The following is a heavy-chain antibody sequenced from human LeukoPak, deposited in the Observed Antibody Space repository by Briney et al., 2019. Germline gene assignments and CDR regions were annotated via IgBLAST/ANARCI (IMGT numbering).Heavy chain of an antibody. CDR2: ISRSSSTI. D-gene: IGHD2-8*01. CDR3: ARGYCTNGVCSGPDY. CDR1: GFTFSSYS. Sequence: PGGSLRLSCAASGFTFSSYSMDWVRQAPGKGLEWVSYISRSSSTIYYADSVKGRFTISRDNAKNSLYLQMNSLRAEDTAVYYCARGYCTNGVCSGPDYWGQGTLVTVSS. J-gene: IGHJ4*02. V-gene: IGHV3-48*04.